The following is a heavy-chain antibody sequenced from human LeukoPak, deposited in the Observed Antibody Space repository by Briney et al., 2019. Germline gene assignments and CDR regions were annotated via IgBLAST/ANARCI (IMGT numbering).Heavy chain of an antibody. CDR3: TTTGGSTTRFVDY. J-gene: IGHJ4*02. CDR2: ILSKTDGETT. CDR1: GFTSSNAW. D-gene: IGHD1-26*01. V-gene: IGHV3-15*01. Sequence: PGGSLRLSCAASGFTSSNAWMSWVRQAPGKGLEWVGRILSKTDGETTDYAAPVKGRFTISRDGSKDTLYLQMNSLKTEDTALYYCTTTGGSTTRFVDYWGQGTLVTVSS.